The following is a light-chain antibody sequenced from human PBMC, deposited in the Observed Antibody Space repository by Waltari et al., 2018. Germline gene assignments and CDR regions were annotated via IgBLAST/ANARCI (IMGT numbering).Light chain of an antibody. V-gene: IGKV3-20*01. CDR1: QNIGHY. CDR3: QHHFRLPAT. CDR2: ASS. Sequence: IVLTQSPGTLSLSPGGRATLSCRASQNIGHYLAWYQQKPGQASRLLIYASSTRAAGIPDRFSGSGSGADFSLTITRLEPDDFAVYYCQHHFRLPATFGQGTKV. J-gene: IGKJ1*01.